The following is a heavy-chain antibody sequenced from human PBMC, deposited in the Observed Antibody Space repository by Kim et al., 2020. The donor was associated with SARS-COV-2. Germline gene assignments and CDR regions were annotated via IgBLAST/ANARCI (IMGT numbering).Heavy chain of an antibody. D-gene: IGHD1-26*01. J-gene: IGHJ4*02. CDR3: TTGGRPVGATPVGY. Sequence: YAAPVKGRFTISRDDSKSTLYLQMNSLKTEDTALYYCTTGGRPVGATPVGYWGQGTLVTVSS. V-gene: IGHV3-15*01.